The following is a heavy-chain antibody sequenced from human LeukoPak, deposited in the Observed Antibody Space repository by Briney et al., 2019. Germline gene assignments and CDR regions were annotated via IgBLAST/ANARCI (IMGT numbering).Heavy chain of an antibody. CDR2: ISGDGGST. J-gene: IGHJ4*02. CDR1: GFTFDDYA. D-gene: IGHD3-22*01. V-gene: IGHV3-43*02. CDR3: AKDMVDYYDSSGYFDY. Sequence: PGGSLRLSSAASGFTFDDYAMHWVRQAPGKGLEWVSLISGDGGSTYYADSVKGRFTISRDNSKNSLYLQMNSLRTEDTALYYCAKDMVDYYDSSGYFDYWGQGTLVTVSS.